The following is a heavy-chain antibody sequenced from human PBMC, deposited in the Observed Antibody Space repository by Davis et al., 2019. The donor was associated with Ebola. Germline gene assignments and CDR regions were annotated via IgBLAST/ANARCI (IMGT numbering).Heavy chain of an antibody. Sequence: ASVKVSCKTSGYTFIDYGITWVRQAPGQGLEWLGWINLYNGNTYYAQKVKGRVTMTSDTSTRTVYLEVRSLRSDDTAFYYCARGGDSYGYYAYWGQGTLVTVSS. CDR2: INLYNGNT. J-gene: IGHJ4*02. CDR3: ARGGDSYGYYAY. V-gene: IGHV1-18*04. CDR1: GYTFIDYG. D-gene: IGHD5-18*01.